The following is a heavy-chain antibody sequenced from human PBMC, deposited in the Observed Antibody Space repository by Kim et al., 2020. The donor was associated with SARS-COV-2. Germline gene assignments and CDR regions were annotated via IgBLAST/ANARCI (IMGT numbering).Heavy chain of an antibody. CDR2: INHSGST. D-gene: IGHD3-10*01. CDR1: GGSFSGYY. Sequence: SETLSLTCAVYGGSFSGYYWSWIRQPPGRGLEWIGEINHSGSTNYNPSLKSRVTISVDTSKNQFSLKLSSVSAVDTAVYYCARGLTYYYGSGSYYGAYNRRNWFDPWGQGTLVTVSS. V-gene: IGHV4-34*01. J-gene: IGHJ5*02. CDR3: ARGLTYYYGSGSYYGAYNRRNWFDP.